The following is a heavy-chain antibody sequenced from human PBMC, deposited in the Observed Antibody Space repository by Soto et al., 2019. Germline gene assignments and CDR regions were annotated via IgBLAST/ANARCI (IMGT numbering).Heavy chain of an antibody. J-gene: IGHJ5*02. CDR1: EGTFSNNF. CDR3: ARDRGFLEWSHQFDP. D-gene: IGHD3-3*01. Sequence: QVQLVQSGAEVKKPGSSVKVSCKASEGTFSNNFITWVRQAPGQGLEWMGGVIPSSGKTKYAQKFQGRVQITADESTSTAYMQFSSLTSEDTAVYYCARDRGFLEWSHQFDPWGQGTRVTVSS. CDR2: VIPSSGKT. V-gene: IGHV1-69*01.